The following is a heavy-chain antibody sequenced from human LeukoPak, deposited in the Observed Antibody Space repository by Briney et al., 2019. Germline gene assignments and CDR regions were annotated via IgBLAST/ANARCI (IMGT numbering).Heavy chain of an antibody. D-gene: IGHD3-10*01. Sequence: SKTLSLTCTVSGGSISSYYWSWIRQPPGKGLEWIGYIYYSGSTNYNPSLKSRVTISVDTSKNQFSLKLSSVTAADTAVYYCARSSPRYYYFDYWGQGTLVTVSS. CDR2: IYYSGST. V-gene: IGHV4-59*01. CDR1: GGSISSYY. CDR3: ARSSPRYYYFDY. J-gene: IGHJ4*02.